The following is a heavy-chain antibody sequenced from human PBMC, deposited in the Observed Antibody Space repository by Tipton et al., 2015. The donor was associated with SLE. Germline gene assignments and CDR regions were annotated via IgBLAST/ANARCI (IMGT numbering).Heavy chain of an antibody. J-gene: IGHJ6*02. CDR3: ARKDTTMVWGDYYYGMDV. CDR2: GSN. D-gene: IGHD5-18*01. CDR1: GGSISSTYY. V-gene: IGHV4-39*07. Sequence: LRLSCTVSGGSISSTYYWAWIRQPPGKGLEWIGSGSNFYNPSLKSRVSISVDTSKNQFSLKLSSVTAADTAVYYCARKDTTMVWGDYYYGMDVWGQGTTVTVSS.